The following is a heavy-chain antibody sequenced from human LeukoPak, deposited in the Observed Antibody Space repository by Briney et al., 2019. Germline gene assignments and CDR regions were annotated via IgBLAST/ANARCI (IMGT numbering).Heavy chain of an antibody. D-gene: IGHD7-27*01. CDR3: ATGVPQNYYYYYYMDV. J-gene: IGHJ6*03. CDR2: IYTTGNT. CDR1: GGSFSGYY. V-gene: IGHV4-59*10. Sequence: SETLSLTCAVYGGSFSGYYWSWIRQPAGKGLECIGPIYTTGNTNYNPSLKSRVTMSVDTSKNQFSLKLRSVTAADTAVYFCATGVPQNYYYYYYMDVWGNGTTVTVSS.